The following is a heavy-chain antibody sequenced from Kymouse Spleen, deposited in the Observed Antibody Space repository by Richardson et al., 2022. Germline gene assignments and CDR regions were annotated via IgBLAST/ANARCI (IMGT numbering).Heavy chain of an antibody. CDR3: ARDRHYYDSSGYYYDAFDI. J-gene: IGHJ3*02. D-gene: IGHD3-22*01. V-gene: IGHV3-48*02. CDR2: ISSSSSTI. CDR1: GFTFSSYS. Sequence: EVQLVESGGGLVQPGGSLRLSCAASGFTFSSYSMNWVRQAPGKGLEWVSYISSSSSTIYYADSVKGRFTISRDNAKNSLYLQMNSLRDEDTAVYYCARDRHYYDSSGYYYDAFDIWGQGTMVTVSS.